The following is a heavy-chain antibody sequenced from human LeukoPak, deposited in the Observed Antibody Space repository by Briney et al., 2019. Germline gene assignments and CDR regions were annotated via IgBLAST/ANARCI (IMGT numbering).Heavy chain of an antibody. CDR2: ISGSATDS. V-gene: IGHV3-23*01. Sequence: PGGSLRLSXAASGFTFSNHAMNWVRQAPGKGLEWVSGISGSATDSYYADSVKGRFTISRDNSKNTLYLQMNSLRAEDTALYYCANLDSYYYGSRSPFDYWGQGTLVTVSS. CDR3: ANLDSYYYGSRSPFDY. J-gene: IGHJ4*02. D-gene: IGHD3-10*01. CDR1: GFTFSNHA.